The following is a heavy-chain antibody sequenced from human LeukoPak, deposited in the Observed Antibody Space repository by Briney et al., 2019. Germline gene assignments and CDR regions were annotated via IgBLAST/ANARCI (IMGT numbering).Heavy chain of an antibody. D-gene: IGHD6-19*01. J-gene: IGHJ3*02. V-gene: IGHV4-39*07. CDR1: GGSISSSSYY. Sequence: KPSETLSLTCTVSGGSISSSSYYWGWIRQPPGKGLEWIGSIYYSGSTYYNPSLKSRVTISVDTSKNQFSLKLSSVTAADTAVYYCAKYSSGWQDAFDIWGQGTMVTVSS. CDR2: IYYSGST. CDR3: AKYSSGWQDAFDI.